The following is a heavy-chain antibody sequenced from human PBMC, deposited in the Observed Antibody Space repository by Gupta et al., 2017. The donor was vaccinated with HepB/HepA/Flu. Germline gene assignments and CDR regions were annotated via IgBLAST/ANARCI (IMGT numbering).Heavy chain of an antibody. Sequence: EVQLVRSGAEVKRLGESLKICCQFSGYTFTNHWIGWVRQMPGKGPEWMGIIWPGDSDTKYNPSFEGQVTISVDKSITTAYLQWRSLKASDTAIYYCARRISVTAFDYWGQGTLVTVSS. D-gene: IGHD4-11*01. CDR3: ARRISVTAFDY. J-gene: IGHJ4*02. CDR2: IWPGDSDT. CDR1: GYTFTNHW. V-gene: IGHV5-51*01.